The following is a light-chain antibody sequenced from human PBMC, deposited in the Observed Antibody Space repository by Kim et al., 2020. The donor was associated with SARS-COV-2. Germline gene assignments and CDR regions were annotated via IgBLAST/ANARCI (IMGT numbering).Light chain of an antibody. J-gene: IGKJ2*01. CDR3: QQYGSSPYT. V-gene: IGKV3-20*01. CDR1: QSVSSNY. Sequence: EIVLTQSPGTLSLSPGEIATLSCRASQSVSSNYLAWYQGKPGQAPRLLIFGASSRATGIPDRFSGSGSGTDFTLTVSRLEPEDFAVYYCQQYGSSPYTFGQGTKLDI. CDR2: GAS.